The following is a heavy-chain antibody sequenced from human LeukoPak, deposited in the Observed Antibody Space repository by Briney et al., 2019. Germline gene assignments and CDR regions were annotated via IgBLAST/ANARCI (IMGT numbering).Heavy chain of an antibody. CDR1: SGSINSYY. J-gene: IGHJ4*02. Sequence: SETLSLTCTVSSGSINSYYWGWVRQPAGRGLEWIGRIYTTGKTDYNPSLKSRLNMSVDTSKRQFSLNLTSVTAADTAIYFCARHGYTASHYFLDFWSQGTLVTVSS. D-gene: IGHD3-16*01. CDR3: ARHGYTASHYFLDF. CDR2: IYTTGKT. V-gene: IGHV4-4*07.